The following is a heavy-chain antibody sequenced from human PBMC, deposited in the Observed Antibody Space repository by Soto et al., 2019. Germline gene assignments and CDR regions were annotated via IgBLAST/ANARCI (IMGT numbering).Heavy chain of an antibody. CDR1: GFTFSSYW. Sequence: PGGSLRLSXAASGFTFSSYWMSWVRQAPGKGLEWVANIKQDGSEKYYVDSVKGRFTISRDNAKNSLYLQMNSLRAEDTAVYYCASLETPQGYYYYGMDVWGQGTTVTVSS. J-gene: IGHJ6*02. CDR2: IKQDGSEK. V-gene: IGHV3-7*01. CDR3: ASLETPQGYYYYGMDV. D-gene: IGHD1-1*01.